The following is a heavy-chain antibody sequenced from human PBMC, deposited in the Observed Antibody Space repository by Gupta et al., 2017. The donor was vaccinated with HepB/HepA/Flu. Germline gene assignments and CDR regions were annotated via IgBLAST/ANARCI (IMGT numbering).Heavy chain of an antibody. V-gene: IGHV3-48*03. CDR1: GFTFSSYE. Sequence: EVQLVESGGGLVQPGGSLRLSCAASGFTFSSYEMNWVRQAPGKGLEWVSYISSSGSTIYYADSVKGRFTISRDNAKNSLYLQMNSLRAEDTAVYYCARDQSGWLGYDYWYFDLWGRGTLVTVSS. CDR3: ARDQSGWLGYDYWYFDL. CDR2: ISSSGSTI. J-gene: IGHJ2*01. D-gene: IGHD6-19*01.